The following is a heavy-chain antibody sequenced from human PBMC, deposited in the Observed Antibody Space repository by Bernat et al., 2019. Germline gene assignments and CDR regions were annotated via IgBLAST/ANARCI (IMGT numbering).Heavy chain of an antibody. CDR2: ISYDGSNK. J-gene: IGHJ4*02. Sequence: HVQLVESGGGVVQPGRSLRLSCAASGFTFSSYGMHWVRQAPGKGLEWVAVISYDGSNKYYADSVKGRFTISRDNSKNTLYLQMNSLRAEDTAVYYCANEGGVDDLGYFDYWGQGTLVTVSS. CDR1: GFTFSSYG. V-gene: IGHV3-30*18. D-gene: IGHD2-15*01. CDR3: ANEGGVDDLGYFDY.